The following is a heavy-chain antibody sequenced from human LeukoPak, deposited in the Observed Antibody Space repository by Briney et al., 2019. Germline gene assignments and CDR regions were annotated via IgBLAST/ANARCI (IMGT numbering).Heavy chain of an antibody. CDR3: ARDCSGGSCYLYFDY. D-gene: IGHD2-15*01. Sequence: ASVKVSCKASGYTFTSYGISWVRQAPGQGLEWMRWISAYNGNTNYAQKLQGRVTMTTDTSTSTAYMELRSLRSDDTAVYYCARDCSGGSCYLYFDYWGQGTLVTVSS. V-gene: IGHV1-18*01. J-gene: IGHJ4*02. CDR2: ISAYNGNT. CDR1: GYTFTSYG.